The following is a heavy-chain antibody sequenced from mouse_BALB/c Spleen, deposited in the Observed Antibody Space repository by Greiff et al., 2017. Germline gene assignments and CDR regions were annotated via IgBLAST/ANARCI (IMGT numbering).Heavy chain of an antibody. CDR3: ARWLLRDYAMDD. J-gene: IGHJ4*01. CDR2: ISSGSSTI. CDR1: GFTFSSFG. D-gene: IGHD2-3*01. V-gene: IGHV5-17*02. Sequence: EGQLVESGGGLVQPGGSRKLSCAASGFTFSSFGMHWVRQAPEKGLEWVAYISSGSSTIYYADTVKGRFTISRDNPKNTLFLQMTSLRSEDTAMYYCARWLLRDYAMDDWGQGTSVTVSS.